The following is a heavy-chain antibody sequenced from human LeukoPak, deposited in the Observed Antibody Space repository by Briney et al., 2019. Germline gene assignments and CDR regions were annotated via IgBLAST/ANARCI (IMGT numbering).Heavy chain of an antibody. CDR1: GGSLSSGSYY. CDR3: ARSVKDTAMAYFDY. CDR2: IYTSGST. J-gene: IGHJ4*02. D-gene: IGHD5-18*01. Sequence: SETLSLTCTVSGGSLSSGSYYWSWIRQPAGKGLEWIGRIYTSGSTNYNPSLKSRVTISVDTSKNQFSLKLSSVTAADTAVYYCARSVKDTAMAYFDYWGQGTLVTVSS. V-gene: IGHV4-61*02.